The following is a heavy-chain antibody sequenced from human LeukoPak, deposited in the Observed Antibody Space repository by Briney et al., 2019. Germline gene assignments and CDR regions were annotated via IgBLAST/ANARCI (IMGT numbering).Heavy chain of an antibody. J-gene: IGHJ4*02. Sequence: ASVKVSCKASGYTFTSYGISWVRQAPGQGLEWMGWISAYNGNTNYAQKLQGRVTMTTDTSTSTAYMELRSLRSDDTAVYYCARVGGSGWYEYYFDYWGQGTLVTVSS. CDR3: ARVGGSGWYEYYFDY. V-gene: IGHV1-18*01. CDR1: GYTFTSYG. D-gene: IGHD6-19*01. CDR2: ISAYNGNT.